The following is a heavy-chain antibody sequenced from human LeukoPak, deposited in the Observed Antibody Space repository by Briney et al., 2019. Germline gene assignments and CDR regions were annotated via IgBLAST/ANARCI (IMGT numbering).Heavy chain of an antibody. CDR1: GFTFSSYS. CDR3: ARGGSDADY. D-gene: IGHD2-21*01. V-gene: IGHV3-21*01. J-gene: IGHJ4*02. CDR2: ISSRSSYI. Sequence: GGSLRLSCAASGFTFSSYSMNWVRQAPGKGLEWVSSISSRSSYIYYADSVKGRFTISRDNAKNSLYLQMNSLRAEDTAVYYCARGGSDADYWGQGTLVTVSS.